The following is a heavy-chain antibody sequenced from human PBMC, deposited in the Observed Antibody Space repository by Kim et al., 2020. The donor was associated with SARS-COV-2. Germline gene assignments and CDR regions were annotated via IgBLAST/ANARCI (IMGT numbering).Heavy chain of an antibody. CDR3: ATNWNFPGYDF. J-gene: IGHJ4*02. D-gene: IGHD1-1*01. CDR1: GFTFSTYA. Sequence: GSLRLSCAASGFTFSTYAIHWVRQAPGKGLEWVATISYDATKKYYADSVKGRFTISRDNSKNTLYLEMNSLRAEDTAVYYCATNWNFPGYDFWGQGTLV. V-gene: IGHV3-30-3*01. CDR2: ISYDATKK.